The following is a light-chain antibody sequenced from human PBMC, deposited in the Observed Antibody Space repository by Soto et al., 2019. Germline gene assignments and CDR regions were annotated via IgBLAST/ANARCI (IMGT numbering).Light chain of an antibody. CDR3: MQLTHVPYT. CDR1: QSLVTADGHTF. Sequence: DVVLTQTPLSSPVSLGQPASISCRSSQSLVTADGHTFLSWFQQRPGQPPRVLIYKVSNRFSGVPDKFSGSGAGREFTLKISRVEAEDVGIYYCMQLTHVPYTFGQGTKLEIK. V-gene: IGKV2-24*01. CDR2: KVS. J-gene: IGKJ2*01.